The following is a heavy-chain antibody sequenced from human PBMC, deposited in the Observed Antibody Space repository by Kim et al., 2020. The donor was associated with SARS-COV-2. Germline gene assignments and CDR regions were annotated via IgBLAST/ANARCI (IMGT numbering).Heavy chain of an antibody. D-gene: IGHD6-19*01. CDR3: GNRLVAKYYFDY. Sequence: YCNPSLKLRVTISVDTCKNQFSLKLRSVPAADTAGYYCGNRLVAKYYFDYWGQGTLVTVSS. V-gene: IGHV4-39*01. J-gene: IGHJ4*02.